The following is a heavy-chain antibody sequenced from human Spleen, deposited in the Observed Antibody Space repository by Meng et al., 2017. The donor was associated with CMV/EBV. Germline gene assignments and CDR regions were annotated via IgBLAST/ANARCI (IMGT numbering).Heavy chain of an antibody. CDR1: GYSFSNFW. CDR3: ATQTSLGNDAYDI. V-gene: IGHV5-51*01. J-gene: IGHJ3*02. Sequence: GGSLRLSCKGSGYSFSNFWIGWVRQIPGKGLEWMGIIYPGDSQIRYNPSFQGQVTISADRSISTAYLQWSSLKASDTAMYYCATQTSLGNDAYDIWGQGTMVTVSS. CDR2: IYPGDSQI. D-gene: IGHD5/OR15-5a*01.